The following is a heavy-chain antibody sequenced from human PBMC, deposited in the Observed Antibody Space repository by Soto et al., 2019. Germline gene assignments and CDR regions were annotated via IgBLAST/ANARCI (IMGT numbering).Heavy chain of an antibody. CDR3: ARESEDLTSNFDY. CDR2: ISGDGVHT. CDR1: GFTFSRYW. J-gene: IGHJ4*02. V-gene: IGHV3-74*01. Sequence: EVQLAESGGGLIQPGGSLRLSCATSGFTFSRYWIHWVRQAPGEGLVWVSRISGDGVHTDYAESVKGRFTVSRDIAKSTGYLQMNNLRAEDTAIYYCARESEDLTSNFDYWGRGTLVTVSS.